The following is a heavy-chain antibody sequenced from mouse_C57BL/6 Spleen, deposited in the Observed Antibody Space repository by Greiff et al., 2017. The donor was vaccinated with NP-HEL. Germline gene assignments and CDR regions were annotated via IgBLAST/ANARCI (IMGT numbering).Heavy chain of an antibody. D-gene: IGHD1-1*01. CDR3: TRGYYYGSSYYWYFDV. Sequence: EVKLVESGGGLVQPGGSMKLSCAASGFTFSDAWMDWVRQSPEKGLEWVAEIRNKANNHATYYAESVKGRFTISRDDSKSSVYLQMNSLRAEDTGIYYCTRGYYYGSSYYWYFDVWGTGTTVTVSS. J-gene: IGHJ1*03. CDR1: GFTFSDAW. CDR2: IRNKANNHAT. V-gene: IGHV6-6*01.